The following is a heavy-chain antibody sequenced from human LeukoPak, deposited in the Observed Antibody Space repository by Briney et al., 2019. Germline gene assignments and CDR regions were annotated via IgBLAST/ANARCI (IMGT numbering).Heavy chain of an antibody. Sequence: GGSLGLSCAASAVTVSSCERNWVWQAPGKGLERVSYINRSGNTITYACSVNVRFTISRANAKNSLYLQMNSLRAEDTAVYYCARGEASSWPLSRYWGQGTLVSVSS. CDR3: ARGEASSWPLSRY. CDR2: INRSGNTI. D-gene: IGHD6-13*01. J-gene: IGHJ4*02. CDR1: AVTVSSCE. V-gene: IGHV3-48*03.